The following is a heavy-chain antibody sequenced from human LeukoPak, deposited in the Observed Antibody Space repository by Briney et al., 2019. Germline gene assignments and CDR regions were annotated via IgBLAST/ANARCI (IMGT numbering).Heavy chain of an antibody. D-gene: IGHD3-22*01. CDR2: ISGSGGST. CDR3: AFEDYYDSSGPFDY. J-gene: IGHJ4*02. Sequence: GGSLRLSWAASGFTFSSYAMSWVRQAPGKWLELVSAISGSGGSTYYADSVKGRFTISRDNSKNTLYLQMNSLRAEDTTVYYCAFEDYYDSSGPFDYWGQGTLVTVSS. V-gene: IGHV3-23*01. CDR1: GFTFSSYA.